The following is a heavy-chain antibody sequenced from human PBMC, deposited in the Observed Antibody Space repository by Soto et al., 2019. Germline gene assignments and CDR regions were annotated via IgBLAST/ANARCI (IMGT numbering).Heavy chain of an antibody. CDR2: INYRGTT. CDR3: ARGIYYYDDSGDS. Sequence: SETLSLTCAVDGGSFSGYYWSWIRQPPGKGLEWVGEINYRGTTTYTSSLKSRVTIFLDTSKNQFYLKLSSVTAADTAVYYCARGIYYYDDSGDSWGQGTLVTVS. D-gene: IGHD3-22*01. V-gene: IGHV4-34*01. J-gene: IGHJ5*01. CDR1: GGSFSGYY.